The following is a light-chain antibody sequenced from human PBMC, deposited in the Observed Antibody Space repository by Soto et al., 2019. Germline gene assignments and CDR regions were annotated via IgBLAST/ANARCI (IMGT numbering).Light chain of an antibody. Sequence: IVLTQSPGTLSLSPGERATLSCRASQTVSGSHLAWYQQKPGQAPRLIIYGASTRPTGIPDRFSGSGSGTDFHPTITRLEPEDFAVYYCQQYGGAPPEYPFGQGTKLEIK. CDR3: QQYGGAPPEYP. CDR2: GAS. J-gene: IGKJ2*01. CDR1: QTVSGSH. V-gene: IGKV3-20*01.